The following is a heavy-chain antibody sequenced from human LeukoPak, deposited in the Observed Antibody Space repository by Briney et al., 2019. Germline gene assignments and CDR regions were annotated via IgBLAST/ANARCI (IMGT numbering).Heavy chain of an antibody. CDR2: INHNGST. Sequence: SETLSLTCAVYGGSFSGYYWSWIRQPPGKGLEWIGEINHNGSTNYNPSLKSRVTISVDTSKNQFSLKLSSVTAADTAVYYCARVSLGYSSSWYSYWGQGTLVTVSS. CDR3: ARVSLGYSSSWYSY. CDR1: GGSFSGYY. V-gene: IGHV4-34*01. J-gene: IGHJ4*02. D-gene: IGHD6-13*01.